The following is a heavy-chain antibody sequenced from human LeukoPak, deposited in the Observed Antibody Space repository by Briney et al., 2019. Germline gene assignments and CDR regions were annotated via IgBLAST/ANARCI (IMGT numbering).Heavy chain of an antibody. CDR1: GYTFTGYY. CDR2: INPNSGGT. D-gene: IGHD3-22*01. J-gene: IGHJ4*02. CDR3: AGITMIVVVIVLFDY. Sequence: ASVKVSCKASGYTFTGYYMHWVRQAPGQGLEWMGWINPNSGGTNYAQKFQGRVTITRDTSISTAYMELSRLRSDDTAVYYCAGITMIVVVIVLFDYWGQGTLVTVSS. V-gene: IGHV1-2*02.